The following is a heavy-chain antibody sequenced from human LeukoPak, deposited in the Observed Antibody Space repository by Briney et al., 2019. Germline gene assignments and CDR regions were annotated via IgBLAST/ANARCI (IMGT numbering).Heavy chain of an antibody. Sequence: ASVKVSCKVSGYTLTELSMHRVRQAPGKGLEWMGGFDPEDGETIYAQKFQGRVTMTEDTSTDTAYMELSSLRSEDTAVYYCATHRGYGDYVGFDYWGQGTLVTVSS. CDR2: FDPEDGET. CDR3: ATHRGYGDYVGFDY. D-gene: IGHD4-17*01. V-gene: IGHV1-24*01. J-gene: IGHJ4*02. CDR1: GYTLTELS.